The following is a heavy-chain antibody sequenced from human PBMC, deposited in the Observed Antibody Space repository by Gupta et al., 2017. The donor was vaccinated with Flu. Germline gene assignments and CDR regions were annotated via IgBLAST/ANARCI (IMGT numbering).Heavy chain of an antibody. D-gene: IGHD6-19*01. CDR3: ARDPIGQWLTTRGDYYYGMDV. V-gene: IGHV4-4*02. Sequence: QVQLQESGPGLVQPSGTLSLTCAVSGGSISSSTWWCWVRPPPGKGLEWIGEIYHSGSTNYNPSLKSRVTISVDKSKNQFSLKLSSVTAADTAVYYCARDPIGQWLTTRGDYYYGMDVWGQGTTVTVSS. CDR1: GGSISSSTW. CDR2: IYHSGST. J-gene: IGHJ6*02.